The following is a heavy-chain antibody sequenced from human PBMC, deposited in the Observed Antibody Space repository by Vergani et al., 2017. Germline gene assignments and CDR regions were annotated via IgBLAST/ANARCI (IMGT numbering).Heavy chain of an antibody. Sequence: VQLLESGGGLVQPGGSLRLSCVVSGFTSSYYGMHWVRQAPGKGLEWVAVISYDGTQKYYADSEKGRFTISRDNSKSTLYLQMNSLRTEDTAVYYCVAKSCGTPGCQIGYFREWGQGTLVTVSS. D-gene: IGHD1-1*01. CDR3: VAKSCGTPGCQIGYFRE. J-gene: IGHJ1*01. V-gene: IGHV3-30*03. CDR2: ISYDGTQK. CDR1: GFTSSYYG.